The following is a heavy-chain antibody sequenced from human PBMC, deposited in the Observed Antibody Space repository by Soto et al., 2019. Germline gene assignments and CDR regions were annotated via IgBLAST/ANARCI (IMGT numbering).Heavy chain of an antibody. V-gene: IGHV4-59*01. J-gene: IGHJ4*02. Sequence: PSETLSLTCTVSGGSISSYYWSWIRQPPGKGLEWIGYIYYSGSTNYNPSLKSRVTISVDTSKNQFSLKLSSVTAADTAVYYCARSLWFGELFDFDYWGQGTLVTVSS. CDR2: IYYSGST. CDR3: ARSLWFGELFDFDY. D-gene: IGHD3-10*01. CDR1: GGSISSYY.